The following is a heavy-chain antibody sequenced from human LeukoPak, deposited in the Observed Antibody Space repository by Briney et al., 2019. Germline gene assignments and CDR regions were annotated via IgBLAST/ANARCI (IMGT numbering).Heavy chain of an antibody. D-gene: IGHD6-19*01. Sequence: KASETLSLTCTVSGGSISSSTYYWGWIRQPPGKGLEWIGSIYYSGSTYYNPSLKSRVSISVGTSKNHFLLRLSSVTAADTAVYYCARGAVQKGWPYDYWGQGTLVTVSS. CDR1: GGSISSSTYY. CDR2: IYYSGST. CDR3: ARGAVQKGWPYDY. J-gene: IGHJ4*02. V-gene: IGHV4-39*07.